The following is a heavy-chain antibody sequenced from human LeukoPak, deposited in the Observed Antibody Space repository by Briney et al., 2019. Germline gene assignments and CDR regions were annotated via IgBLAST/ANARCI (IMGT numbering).Heavy chain of an antibody. D-gene: IGHD3-22*01. CDR3: ASTPYYYDSSGYYGYFQH. V-gene: IGHV3-53*01. CDR2: IYSGGST. CDR1: GFAVSSNY. J-gene: IGHJ1*01. Sequence: GGSLRLSCAASGFAVSSNYMSWVRQAPGKGREWVSVIYSGGSTYYADSVKGRFTISRDNSKNTLYLQMNSLRAEDTAVYYCASTPYYYDSSGYYGYFQHWGQGTLVTVSS.